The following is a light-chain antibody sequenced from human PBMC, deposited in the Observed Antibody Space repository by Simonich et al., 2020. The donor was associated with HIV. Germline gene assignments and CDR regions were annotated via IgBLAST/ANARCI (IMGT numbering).Light chain of an antibody. CDR2: GAS. Sequence: EIVMTQSPATLSVSPGERATLSRRASQSVSSNLAWYQKKPGQAPRLLLYGASTRATGIPARFSGSGSGTEFTLTISSMQSEDFAVYYCQQYNNWPRGTFGQGTKVEIK. CDR3: QQYNNWPRGT. CDR1: QSVSSN. J-gene: IGKJ1*01. V-gene: IGKV3-15*01.